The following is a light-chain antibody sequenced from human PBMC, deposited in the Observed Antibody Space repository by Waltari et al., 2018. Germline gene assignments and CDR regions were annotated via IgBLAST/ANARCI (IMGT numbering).Light chain of an antibody. CDR1: EGISSY. CDR2: AAS. V-gene: IGKV1-9*01. Sequence: DIQLTQSPSFLSASVGERVPITCRPSEGISSYLAWYQQRPGKAPKLLIYAASTLHSGVPSRFSGSGSGTEFTLTISSLQPEDFATYYCQLLNPYPRTFGQGTKVEIK. CDR3: QLLNPYPRT. J-gene: IGKJ1*01.